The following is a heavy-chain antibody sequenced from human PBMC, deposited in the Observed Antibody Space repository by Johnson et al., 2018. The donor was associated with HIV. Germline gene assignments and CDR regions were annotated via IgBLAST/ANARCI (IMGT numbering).Heavy chain of an antibody. V-gene: IGHV3-15*01. Sequence: VQLVESGGGLVKPGGSLRLSCAASGFTFSNAWMSWVRQAPGKGLEWVGRIKSKTDGGTTDYAAPVKGRFTISRDDSKNTLYLQMNSLTTEDTAVYYCTTAIVIDAFDIWGQGTMVTFSS. D-gene: IGHD3-16*02. J-gene: IGHJ3*02. CDR3: TTAIVIDAFDI. CDR1: GFTFSNAW. CDR2: IKSKTDGGTT.